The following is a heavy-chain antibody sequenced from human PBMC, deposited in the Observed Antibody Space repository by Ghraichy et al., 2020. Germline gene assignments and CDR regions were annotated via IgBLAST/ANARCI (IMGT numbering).Heavy chain of an antibody. CDR1: GFTFSSYS. CDR2: ISSSSSYI. Sequence: GGSLRLSCAASGFTFSSYSMNWVRQAPGKGLEWVSSISSSSSYIYYADSVKGRFTISRDNAKNSLYLQMNSLRAEDTAVYYCARGVRGGLGWFDPWGQGTLVTVSS. D-gene: IGHD3-10*01. CDR3: ARGVRGGLGWFDP. J-gene: IGHJ5*02. V-gene: IGHV3-21*01.